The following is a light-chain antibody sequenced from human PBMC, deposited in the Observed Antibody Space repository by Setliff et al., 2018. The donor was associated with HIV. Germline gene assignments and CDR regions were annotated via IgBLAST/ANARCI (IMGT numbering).Light chain of an antibody. CDR2: EVN. CDR3: SSYTSSSTRV. V-gene: IGLV2-14*02. J-gene: IGLJ1*01. CDR1: SSDIGSYNF. Sequence: QSALTQPASVSGSPGQSITISCTGASSDIGSYNFVSWYQHHPGRTPKLIIFEVNRRPSEVSARFSASKSGNTASLTISGLQAEDEADYYCSSYTSSSTRVFGTGTKVTVL.